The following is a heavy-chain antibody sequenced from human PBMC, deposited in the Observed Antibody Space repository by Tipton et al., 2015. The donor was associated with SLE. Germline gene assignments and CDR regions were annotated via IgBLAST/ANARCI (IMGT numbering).Heavy chain of an antibody. D-gene: IGHD2-15*01. J-gene: IGHJ3*02. CDR2: IYYSGST. Sequence: TLSLTCTVSHDSVNSNIYSWSWIRQPPGKGLEWIGYIYYSGSTNYKPSLKSRVTISVDTSKNQFSLKLSSVTAADTAVYYCARAEGSWDAFDIWGQGTMVTVSS. CDR1: HDSVNSNIYS. CDR3: ARAEGSWDAFDI. V-gene: IGHV4-61*01.